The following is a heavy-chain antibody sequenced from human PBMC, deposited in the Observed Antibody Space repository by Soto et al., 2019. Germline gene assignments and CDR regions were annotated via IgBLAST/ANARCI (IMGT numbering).Heavy chain of an antibody. J-gene: IGHJ4*02. V-gene: IGHV3-30*18. CDR1: GFTFSRYG. D-gene: IGHD1-26*01. CDR2: ISYDGSNK. CDR3: AKYSGKYQAHIDY. Sequence: QVQLVESGGGVVQPGRSLRLSCAASGFTFSRYGIHWVRQAPGKGLEWLAVISYDGSNKHYADSVKGRITVSRDNSKNTMYLQMNSLRAEDTAVYFCAKYSGKYQAHIDYWGQGTLVTVSS.